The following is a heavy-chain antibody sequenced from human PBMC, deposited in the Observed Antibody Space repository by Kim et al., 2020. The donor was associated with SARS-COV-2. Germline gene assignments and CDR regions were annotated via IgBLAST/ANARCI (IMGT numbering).Heavy chain of an antibody. V-gene: IGHV1-18*01. CDR2: FNAYISQT. J-gene: IGHJ4*02. CDR1: GYIFSTYG. D-gene: IGHD6-25*01. CDR3: VRHGGGDDY. Sequence: ASVKVSCKASGYIFSTYGINWVRQAPGQGLEWMGWFNAYISQTNYAQKFQDRVTVTTDTSTSTAYMELRSLRSDDTAMYYCVRHGGGDDYWGQGTLVTVSS.